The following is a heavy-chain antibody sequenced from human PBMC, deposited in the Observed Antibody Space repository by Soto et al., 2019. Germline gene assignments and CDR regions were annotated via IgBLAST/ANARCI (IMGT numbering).Heavy chain of an antibody. CDR2: VNAGNVNT. Sequence: ASVQVSCKASGYTFSSYALHWVRQAPRQRHEWIGWVNAGNVNTKYSQKFQGRVTITRDTSASTAYMELSSLRSEDTAVYYCAKETVGYSSSWYLYYYDSSGSGDYYYGMDVWGQGTTVTVSS. D-gene: IGHD3-22*01. CDR3: AKETVGYSSSWYLYYYDSSGSGDYYYGMDV. V-gene: IGHV1-3*01. CDR1: GYTFSSYA. J-gene: IGHJ6*02.